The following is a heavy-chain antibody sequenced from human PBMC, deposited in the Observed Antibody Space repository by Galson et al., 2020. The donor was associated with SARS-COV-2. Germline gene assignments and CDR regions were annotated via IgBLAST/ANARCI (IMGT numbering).Heavy chain of an antibody. CDR2: ISYDGSNK. Sequence: GESLKISCAASGFTFSSYGMHWVRQAPGKGLEWVAVISYDGSNKYYADSVKGRFTISRDNSKNTLYLQMNSLRAEDTAVYYCAKELPLWFGELCPDYWGQGTLVTVSS. D-gene: IGHD3-10*01. CDR3: AKELPLWFGELCPDY. CDR1: GFTFSSYG. V-gene: IGHV3-30*18. J-gene: IGHJ4*02.